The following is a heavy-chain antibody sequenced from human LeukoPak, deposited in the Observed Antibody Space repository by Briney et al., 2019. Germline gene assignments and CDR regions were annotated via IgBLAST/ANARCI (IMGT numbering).Heavy chain of an antibody. J-gene: IGHJ4*02. V-gene: IGHV3-23*01. CDR3: AKDRLLRNLGYYFDY. D-gene: IGHD1-26*01. CDR2: IIGNGGST. CDR1: GFTFSSYA. Sequence: GGSLRLSCAASGFTFSSYAMSWVRRAPAEQLQGCTAIIGNGGSTYYADSVKGRFTISRDTSKNTLYLQMNSLRAEDTAVYYCAKDRLLRNLGYYFDYWGQGTLVTVSS.